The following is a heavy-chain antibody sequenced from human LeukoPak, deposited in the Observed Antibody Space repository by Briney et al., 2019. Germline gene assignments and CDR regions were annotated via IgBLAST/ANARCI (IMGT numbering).Heavy chain of an antibody. V-gene: IGHV3-53*01. J-gene: IGHJ4*02. CDR3: ARHAAYQPLNS. Sequence: GGSLRLSCAASGFTVSSNYMSWVRQAPGKGLEWVSVIYSGGTTYDADSVKGLSTTSKDNSKHTLYLQMNSLRAEDTAVYYCARHAAYQPLNSWGQGTLVTVSS. CDR2: IYSGGTT. CDR1: GFTVSSNY.